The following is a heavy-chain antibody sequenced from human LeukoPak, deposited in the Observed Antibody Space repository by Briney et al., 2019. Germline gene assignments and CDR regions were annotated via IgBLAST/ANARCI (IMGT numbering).Heavy chain of an antibody. CDR3: ARDLVTLDYGDFDY. D-gene: IGHD4-17*01. CDR1: GFTVSSNY. J-gene: IGHJ4*02. Sequence: PGGSLRLSCAASGFTVSSNYMSWVRQAPGKGLEWVSVIYSGGSTYYADSVKGRFTISRDNSKNTLYLQMNSLRAEDTAVYYCARDLVTLDYGDFDYWGQGTLVTVSS. CDR2: IYSGGST. V-gene: IGHV3-53*01.